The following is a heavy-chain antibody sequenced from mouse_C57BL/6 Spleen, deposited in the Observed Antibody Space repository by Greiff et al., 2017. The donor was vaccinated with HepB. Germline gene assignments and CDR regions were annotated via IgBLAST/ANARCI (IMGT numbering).Heavy chain of an antibody. CDR2: IDPSDSYT. J-gene: IGHJ2*01. Sequence: QVQLQQPGAELVKPGASVKLSCKASGYTFTSYWMQWVKQRPGQGLEWIGEIDPSDSYTNYNQKFKGKATLTVDTSSSTAYMQLSSLTSEDSAVYYCARLRTTVVTYYFDYWGQGTTLTVSS. CDR3: ARLRTTVVTYYFDY. V-gene: IGHV1-50*01. CDR1: GYTFTSYW. D-gene: IGHD1-1*01.